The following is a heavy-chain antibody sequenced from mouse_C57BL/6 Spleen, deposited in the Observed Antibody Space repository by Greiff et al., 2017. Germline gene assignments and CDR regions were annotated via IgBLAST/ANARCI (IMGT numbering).Heavy chain of an antibody. D-gene: IGHD2-4*01. CDR2: IRLKSDNYAT. CDR1: GFTFSNYW. V-gene: IGHV6-3*01. Sequence: EVQLVESGGGLVQPGGSMKLSCVASGFTFSNYWMNWVRQSPEKGLEWVAQIRLKSDNYATHYAESVKGRFTISRDDSKSSVYLQMNNLRAEDTGIYYCTSYYDYDAGFAYWGQGTLVTVSA. J-gene: IGHJ3*01. CDR3: TSYYDYDAGFAY.